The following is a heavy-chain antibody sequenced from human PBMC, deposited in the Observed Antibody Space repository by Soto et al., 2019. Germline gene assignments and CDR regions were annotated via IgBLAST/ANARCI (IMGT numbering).Heavy chain of an antibody. Sequence: GGSLRLSCTTSGFTFSDYAMSWVRQVPGKGLEWVSVSSSGGGLFYRDSVRGRFTISRDNSKNTLYLQMDSLRAEDTAVYYCAKGEVRGIIPSYFDYWGLGTLVTVSS. CDR3: AKGEVRGIIPSYFDY. CDR1: GFTFSDYA. CDR2: SSSGGGL. J-gene: IGHJ4*02. V-gene: IGHV3-23*01. D-gene: IGHD3-10*01.